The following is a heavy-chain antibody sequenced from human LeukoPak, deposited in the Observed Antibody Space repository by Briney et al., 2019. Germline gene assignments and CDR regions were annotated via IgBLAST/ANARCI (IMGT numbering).Heavy chain of an antibody. CDR3: AKAGGGSSGWPFDY. Sequence: ASVKVSCKASGGTFSSYAISWLRQAPGQGLEWMGWINPNSGGTNYAQKFQGRVTMTRDTSISTAYMELSRLRSDDTAVYYCAKAGGGSSGWPFDYWGQGTLVTVSS. D-gene: IGHD6-19*01. V-gene: IGHV1-2*02. CDR1: GGTFSSYA. CDR2: INPNSGGT. J-gene: IGHJ4*02.